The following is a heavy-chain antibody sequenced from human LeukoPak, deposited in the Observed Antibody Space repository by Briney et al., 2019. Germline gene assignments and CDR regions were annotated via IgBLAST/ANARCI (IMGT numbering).Heavy chain of an antibody. CDR3: ARDSSSWYFDY. CDR2: INPSSGGT. D-gene: IGHD6-13*01. Sequence: GASVKVSCKASGYTFTGYYMHWVRQAPGQGLEWMRWINPSSGGTNYAQKFQGRVTMTRDTSISTAYMELSRLRSDDTAVYYCARDSSSWYFDYWGQGTLVTVSS. J-gene: IGHJ4*02. V-gene: IGHV1-2*02. CDR1: GYTFTGYY.